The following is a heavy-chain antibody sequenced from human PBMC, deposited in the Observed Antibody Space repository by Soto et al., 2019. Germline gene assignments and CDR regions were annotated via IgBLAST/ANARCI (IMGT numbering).Heavy chain of an antibody. V-gene: IGHV3-21*01. CDR2: ISSSGSHT. CDR1: GFIFGDFG. CDR3: AREDVQGSRWFRFLAF. J-gene: IGHJ4*02. D-gene: IGHD6-13*01. Sequence: GGSLRLSCAASGFIFGDFGVTWVRQAPGKGLAWVSSISSSGSHTHYADSVKGRFIISRDNARRTLSLQMNSLRVEDTAVYYCAREDVQGSRWFRFLAFWGQGALVT.